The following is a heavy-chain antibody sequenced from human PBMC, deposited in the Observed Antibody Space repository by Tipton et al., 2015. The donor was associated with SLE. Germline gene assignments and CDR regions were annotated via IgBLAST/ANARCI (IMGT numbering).Heavy chain of an antibody. V-gene: IGHV4-28*01. D-gene: IGHD2-8*02. J-gene: IGHJ4*02. CDR2: FYYSGGT. CDR3: ARPDYCAGGTCYLD. CDR1: GYSISSRNF. Sequence: TLSLTCAVSGYSISSRNFWGWIRQPPGKGLEWIAYFYYSGGTYYNPSLKSRVTMSVDTSKNQFSLKLSSVTAVDTAVYYCARPDYCAGGTCYLDWGQGILVTVSS.